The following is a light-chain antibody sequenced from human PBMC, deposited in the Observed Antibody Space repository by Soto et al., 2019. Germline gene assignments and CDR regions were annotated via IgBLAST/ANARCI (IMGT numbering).Light chain of an antibody. CDR3: QQYSNSPPYT. Sequence: EIVLTQSPGTLSLSPGERATLSCRASQSFSSSYLAWYQQKPGQAPRLLMYGASNRATGIPDRFSGSGSGTYFTLTISRLEPEDFAVYYCQQYSNSPPYTFGQGTKLEIK. V-gene: IGKV3-20*01. CDR1: QSFSSSY. J-gene: IGKJ2*01. CDR2: GAS.